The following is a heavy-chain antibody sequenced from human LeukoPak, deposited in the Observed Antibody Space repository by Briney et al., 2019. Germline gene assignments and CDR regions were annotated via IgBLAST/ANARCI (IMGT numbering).Heavy chain of an antibody. CDR3: ARVLYGGNHFGDV. CDR2: ISSSSSYI. J-gene: IGHJ6*04. D-gene: IGHD4-23*01. Sequence: GGSLRLSCAASGFTFSSYIMNWVRQAPGKGLEWVSSISSSSSYIYYAGSVKGRFTISRDNAKNSLYLQMNSLRAEDTAVYYCARVLYGGNHFGDVWGKGTTVTVSS. CDR1: GFTFSSYI. V-gene: IGHV3-21*01.